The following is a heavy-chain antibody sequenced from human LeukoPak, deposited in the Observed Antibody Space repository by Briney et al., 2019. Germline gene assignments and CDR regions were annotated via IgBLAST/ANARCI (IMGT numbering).Heavy chain of an antibody. V-gene: IGHV3-23*01. Sequence: PGGSLRLSCAASGFIFSTYAMHWVRQAPGKGLEWVSAISGSGGTTYYADSVKGRFTISRDNSKNTLYLQMNSLRAEDTAVYYCAKDIPLSGIAGYYFDYWGQGTLVTVSS. D-gene: IGHD1-1*01. J-gene: IGHJ4*02. CDR3: AKDIPLSGIAGYYFDY. CDR2: ISGSGGTT. CDR1: GFIFSTYA.